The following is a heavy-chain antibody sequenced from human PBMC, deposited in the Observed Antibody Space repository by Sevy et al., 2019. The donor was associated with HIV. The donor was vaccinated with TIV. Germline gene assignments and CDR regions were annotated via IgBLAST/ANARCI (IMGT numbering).Heavy chain of an antibody. CDR3: ARGADYFDSSGANFEY. CDR2: IGYDGSSK. V-gene: IGHV3-33*01. J-gene: IGHJ4*02. CDR1: GFSFSNYG. Sequence: GGSLRLSCAASGFSFSNYGMHWVRQAPGKGLEWGALIGYDGSSKYYADSVKGRLTISRDNSKNTLSLQMNSLRAEDTAVYYCARGADYFDSSGANFEYWGQGTLVTVSS. D-gene: IGHD3-22*01.